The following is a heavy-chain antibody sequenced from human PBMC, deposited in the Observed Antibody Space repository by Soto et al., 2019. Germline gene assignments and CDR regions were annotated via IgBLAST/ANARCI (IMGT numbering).Heavy chain of an antibody. CDR2: INQSGST. Sequence: QVQLQQWGAGLLKTSETLSLTCAVYGGSFSDYYWTWIRQPPGKGLEWIGEINQSGSTNYRPSLXXRXXMSVDTSKTQFSLKMSSVTAADTAVYYCVCSSSDYFYGMDVWGQGTTVTVSS. J-gene: IGHJ6*02. CDR1: GGSFSDYY. CDR3: VCSSSDYFYGMDV. V-gene: IGHV4-34*01. D-gene: IGHD6-6*01.